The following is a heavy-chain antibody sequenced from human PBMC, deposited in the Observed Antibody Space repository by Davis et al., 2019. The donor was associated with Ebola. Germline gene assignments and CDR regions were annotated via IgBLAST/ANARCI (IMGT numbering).Heavy chain of an antibody. CDR2: IYPGDSDT. J-gene: IGHJ5*02. V-gene: IGHV5-51*01. D-gene: IGHD6-13*01. Sequence: GESLKISCKASGYSFSSYWIGWVRQMPGKGLEWMGIIYPGDSDTRYSPSLQGQVTISADRSLTTAYLQWSSLKASDTAMYYCARHRYSSTWNWFDPWGQGTLVTVSS. CDR3: ARHRYSSTWNWFDP. CDR1: GYSFSSYW.